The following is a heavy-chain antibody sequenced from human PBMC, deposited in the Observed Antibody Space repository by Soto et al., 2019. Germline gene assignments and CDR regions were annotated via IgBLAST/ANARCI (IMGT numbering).Heavy chain of an antibody. D-gene: IGHD3-3*01. J-gene: IGHJ5*01. CDR1: GFTFSSYA. Sequence: GGSLRLSCAASGFTFSSYAMSWVRQAPGKGLEWVSGISGSGGSTYYADSVKGRFTTSRDNSKSTLYLQMNSLRAEDTAIYYCAKDYRIDLWSGKADWLDSWGQGTLVTV. V-gene: IGHV3-23*01. CDR2: ISGSGGST. CDR3: AKDYRIDLWSGKADWLDS.